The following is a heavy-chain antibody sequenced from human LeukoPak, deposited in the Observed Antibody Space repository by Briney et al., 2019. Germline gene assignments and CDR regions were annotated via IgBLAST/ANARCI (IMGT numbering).Heavy chain of an antibody. CDR3: ARDSSMLRGPLVIYYFDF. V-gene: IGHV3-23*01. J-gene: IGHJ4*02. CDR2: ISGGGDAT. Sequence: GGSLRLSCAASDFSFITYAMSWVRQAPGKGLEWVSTISGGGDATYYADSVKGRFTISRDNSKNTLYLQMSSLRVEDTAVYYCARDSSMLRGPLVIYYFDFWGQGTLVTVSS. CDR1: DFSFITYA. D-gene: IGHD3-10*01.